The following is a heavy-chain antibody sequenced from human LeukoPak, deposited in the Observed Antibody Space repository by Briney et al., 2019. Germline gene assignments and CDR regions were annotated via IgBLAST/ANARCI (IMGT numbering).Heavy chain of an antibody. CDR1: GFTFSSYA. Sequence: GGSLRLSCAVSGFTFSSYAMSWVRQAPGRGLEWVSGISSSGGSTPHADSVKGRFTISRDNSKNTLYLQMNSLRAEDTAVYYCAKRGDYHWYFDLWGRGTLVAVSS. CDR3: AKRGDYHWYFDL. CDR2: ISSSGGST. V-gene: IGHV3-23*01. D-gene: IGHD3-10*01. J-gene: IGHJ2*01.